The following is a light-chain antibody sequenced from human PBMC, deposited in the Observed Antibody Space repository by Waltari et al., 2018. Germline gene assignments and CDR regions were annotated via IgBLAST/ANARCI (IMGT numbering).Light chain of an antibody. Sequence: QSALTQPPSASGSPGQSVTIPCTGTRRDVGRSNYVSWYQHHPGKAPTLRIYEVSKRPSGVPARLSGSKSGNTASLTVSGLQAEDEADYYCSSYAGSNNVVFGGGTKLTVL. CDR3: SSYAGSNNVV. J-gene: IGLJ2*01. V-gene: IGLV2-8*01. CDR1: RRDVGRSNY. CDR2: EVS.